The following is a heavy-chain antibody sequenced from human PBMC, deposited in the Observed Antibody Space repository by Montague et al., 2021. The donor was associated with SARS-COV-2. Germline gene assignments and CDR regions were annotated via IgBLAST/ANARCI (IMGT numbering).Heavy chain of an antibody. Sequence: SETLSLTCAVYGGSFSGYHWSWILQPPGKGLEWIGEINHSGSTNYNPSLKSRVTISVDTSKNQFSLKLSPVTAADTAVYYCARGGRQWLVIDPRYYFDYWGQGTLVTVSS. J-gene: IGHJ4*01. CDR2: INHSGST. D-gene: IGHD6-19*01. CDR3: ARGGRQWLVIDPRYYFDY. V-gene: IGHV4-34*01. CDR1: GGSFSGYH.